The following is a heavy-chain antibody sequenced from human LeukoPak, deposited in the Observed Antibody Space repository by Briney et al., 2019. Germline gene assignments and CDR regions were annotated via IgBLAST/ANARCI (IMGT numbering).Heavy chain of an antibody. Sequence: GGSLRLSCAASGFTFSSYSMNWVRQAPGKGLEWVSSISSSSSYIYYADSVTGRFTISRDNAKNSLYLQMNSLRAEDTAVYYCARDLYDSSGDVDYWGQGTLVTVSS. CDR2: ISSSSSYI. J-gene: IGHJ4*02. CDR3: ARDLYDSSGDVDY. CDR1: GFTFSSYS. D-gene: IGHD3-22*01. V-gene: IGHV3-21*01.